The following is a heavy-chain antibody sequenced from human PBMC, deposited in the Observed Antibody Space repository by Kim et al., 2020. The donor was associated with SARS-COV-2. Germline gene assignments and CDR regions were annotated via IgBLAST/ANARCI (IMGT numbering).Heavy chain of an antibody. CDR2: ISNDGNNK. D-gene: IGHD4-17*01. CDR1: GFTFSSYG. CDR3: AKDLRPYYNYYVMDV. V-gene: IGHV3-30*18. J-gene: IGHJ6*02. Sequence: GWSLRLSCAASGFTFSSYGMHWVRQAPGKGLEWVAVISNDGNNKYYADSVKGRFTISRDNSKNTLYLQMNSLRAEDTAVYYCAKDLRPYYNYYVMDVWGQGTTVTVSS.